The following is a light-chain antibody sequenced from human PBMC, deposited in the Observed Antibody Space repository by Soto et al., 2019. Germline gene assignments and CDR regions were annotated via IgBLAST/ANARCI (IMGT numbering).Light chain of an antibody. CDR3: SSFKGSSTLA. Sequence: QSALTQPASVSGSPGQSITISCTGTSSDIGAYDYVSWYQQHPGKAPQLIIYGVSNRPSGVSNRFSGSKSGNTASLTISGLQAEDEADYYCSSFKGSSTLALGGGTQLTVL. J-gene: IGLJ2*01. CDR2: GVS. V-gene: IGLV2-14*01. CDR1: SSDIGAYDY.